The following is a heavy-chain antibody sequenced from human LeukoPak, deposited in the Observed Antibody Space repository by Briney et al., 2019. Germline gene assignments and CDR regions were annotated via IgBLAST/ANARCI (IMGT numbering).Heavy chain of an antibody. CDR2: ISWNSGSI. Sequence: PGGSLRLSCAASGFTFDDYAMHWVRQAPGKGLEWVSGISWNSGSIGYADSVKGRFTISRDNAKDSLYLQMNSLRAEDTAVYYCARGRDGYNPFDYWGQGTLVTVSS. CDR1: GFTFDDYA. D-gene: IGHD5-24*01. V-gene: IGHV3-9*01. J-gene: IGHJ4*02. CDR3: ARGRDGYNPFDY.